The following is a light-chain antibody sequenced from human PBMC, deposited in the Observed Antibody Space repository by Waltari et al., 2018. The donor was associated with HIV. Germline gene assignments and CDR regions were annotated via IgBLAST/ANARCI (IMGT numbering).Light chain of an antibody. J-gene: IGLJ3*02. Sequence: QPVLTQPPSASASLGASVTLTCTLSSGYSNYKVDWYQQRPGKGPRFVMRVGTVGIGGYKGDGIPARFAVLGSGLNRYLTIKNIQEEDESDYHCGADHGSGSNFVRVFGGGTKLTVL. CDR2: VGTVGIGG. CDR1: SGYSNYK. V-gene: IGLV9-49*01. CDR3: GADHGSGSNFVRV.